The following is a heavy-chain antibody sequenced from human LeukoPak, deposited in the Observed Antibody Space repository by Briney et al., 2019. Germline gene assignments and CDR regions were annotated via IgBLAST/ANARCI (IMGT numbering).Heavy chain of an antibody. J-gene: IGHJ3*02. CDR1: GFTFSDYY. Sequence: PGGSLRLSCAASGFTFSDYYMSWIRLAPGKGLEWVSYISYSGSITYYADSVKGRFTISRDNAKNSLYLQMNSLRAEDTAVYYCARVHYDTLTGYHPGAYDIWGQGTMVTVSS. CDR3: ARVHYDTLTGYHPGAYDI. V-gene: IGHV3-11*01. CDR2: ISYSGSIT. D-gene: IGHD3-9*01.